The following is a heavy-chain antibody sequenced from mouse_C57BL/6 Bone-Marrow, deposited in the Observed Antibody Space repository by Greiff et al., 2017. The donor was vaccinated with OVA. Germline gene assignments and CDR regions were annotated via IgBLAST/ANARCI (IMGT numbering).Heavy chain of an antibody. CDR1: GYTFTSYG. CDR2: IYPRSGNT. CDR3: ARCYYYGSHWYFDV. Sequence: VQLQQSGAELARPGASVKLSCKASGYTFTSYGISWVKQRTGQGLEWIGEIYPRSGNTYYNEKFKSKATLTVDTSSSTAYMQLSSLTSEDSAVYYCARCYYYGSHWYFDVWGTGTTVTVSS. J-gene: IGHJ1*03. D-gene: IGHD1-1*01. V-gene: IGHV1-81*01.